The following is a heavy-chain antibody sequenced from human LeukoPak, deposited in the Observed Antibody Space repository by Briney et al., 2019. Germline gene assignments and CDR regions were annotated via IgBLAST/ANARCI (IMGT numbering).Heavy chain of an antibody. D-gene: IGHD3-22*01. J-gene: IGHJ4*02. Sequence: GGSLRLSCTASGFTFSDYSMTWIRQAPGKGLEWVSYITSGGSSIYYADSVKGRFTISRDNTKNSLYLHMNSLRAEDTAVYYCASPSQYDSSGYPFDYWGQGTLVTVSS. CDR1: GFTFSDYS. V-gene: IGHV3-11*01. CDR3: ASPSQYDSSGYPFDY. CDR2: ITSGGSSI.